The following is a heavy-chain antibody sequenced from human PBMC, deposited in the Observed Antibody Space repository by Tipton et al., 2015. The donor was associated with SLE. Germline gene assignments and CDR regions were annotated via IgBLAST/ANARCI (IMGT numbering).Heavy chain of an antibody. CDR3: ARALWADKDIGALPPAIRLRAFDL. CDR1: GGSVTHYY. D-gene: IGHD2-2*02. CDR2: IYDGGST. Sequence: GLVKPSETVSLTCSVSGGSVTHYYWSWIRQPQGKGLEYIGYIYDGGSTNYNPSLKSRVTISMDTSKNQFSLKLDSVAAADTAVYYCARALWADKDIGALPPAIRLRAFDLWGQGTVVTVSS. V-gene: IGHV4-59*02. J-gene: IGHJ3*01.